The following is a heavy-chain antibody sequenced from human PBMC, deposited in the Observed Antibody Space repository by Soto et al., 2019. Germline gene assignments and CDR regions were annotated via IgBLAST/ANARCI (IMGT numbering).Heavy chain of an antibody. Sequence: ASVKVSCKASGYTFTSYAMHWVRQAPGQRLEWMGWINAGNGNTKYSQKFQGRVTITRDTSASTAYMELSSLRSEDTAVYYCAREEKTVVPDAMFYYYYYMDVWGKGTTVTVSS. J-gene: IGHJ6*03. D-gene: IGHD2-2*01. CDR3: AREEKTVVPDAMFYYYYYMDV. CDR1: GYTFTSYA. V-gene: IGHV1-3*01. CDR2: INAGNGNT.